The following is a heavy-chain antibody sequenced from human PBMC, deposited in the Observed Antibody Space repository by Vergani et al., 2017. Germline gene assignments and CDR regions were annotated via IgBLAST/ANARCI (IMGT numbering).Heavy chain of an antibody. CDR3: ARDNYDYSNYGSETLNXFDP. Sequence: QVQLQESGPGLVKPSETLSLTCTVSGGSISSYYWSWIRQPPGKGLEWIGYIYYSGSTNYNPSLKSRVTISVDTSKNQFSLKLSSVTAADTAVYYCARDNYDYSNYGSETLNXFDPWGQGTLVTVSS. CDR1: GGSISSYY. V-gene: IGHV4-59*01. CDR2: IYYSGST. D-gene: IGHD4-11*01. J-gene: IGHJ5*02.